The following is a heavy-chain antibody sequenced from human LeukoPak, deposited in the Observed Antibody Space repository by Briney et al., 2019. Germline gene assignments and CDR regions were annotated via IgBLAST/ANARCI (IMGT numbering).Heavy chain of an antibody. CDR2: ISYDGSNK. Sequence: QPGGSLRLSRAASGFTFSSYGMHWVRQAPGKGLEWVAVISYDGSNKYYADSVKGRFTISRDNAKNSLYLQMNSLRAEDTAVYYCARRGGQGDHVWGTYVYWGQGILVTVSS. CDR3: ARRGGQGDHVWGTYVY. J-gene: IGHJ4*02. CDR1: GFTFSSYG. D-gene: IGHD3-16*01. V-gene: IGHV3-30*03.